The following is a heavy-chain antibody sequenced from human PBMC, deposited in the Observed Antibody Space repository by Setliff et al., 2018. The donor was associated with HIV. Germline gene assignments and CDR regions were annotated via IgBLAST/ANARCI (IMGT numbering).Heavy chain of an antibody. CDR3: AKGGIGRNWGIDY. D-gene: IGHD7-27*01. V-gene: IGHV3-23*01. J-gene: IGHJ4*02. Sequence: GGSLRLSCAASGFTFSSYAMTWVRQAQGKGLKWASSITETGGDTYYADSMKGRFAISRDNSMNTLYLQMSGLRAEDTAIYYGAKGGIGRNWGIDYWGQGTLVTVSS. CDR2: ITETGGDT. CDR1: GFTFSSYA.